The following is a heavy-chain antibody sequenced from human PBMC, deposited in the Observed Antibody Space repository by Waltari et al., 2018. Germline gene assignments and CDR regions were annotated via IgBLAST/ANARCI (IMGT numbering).Heavy chain of an antibody. D-gene: IGHD6-19*01. J-gene: IGHJ4*01. CDR2: INRSGST. CDR3: ARGNILGSAWYQRKGSFDS. V-gene: IGHV4-34*02. CDR1: GGSFTVFY. Sequence: QVHLQQWGAGLLKPPATLSLTCAVSGGSFTVFYLSWIRQSPTKGLAWIGEINRSGSTNYSPSLKSRVTMSVDTSKNQFSLNLSSITAADTAVYYCARGNILGSAWYQRKGSFDSWGQGTLVAVSS.